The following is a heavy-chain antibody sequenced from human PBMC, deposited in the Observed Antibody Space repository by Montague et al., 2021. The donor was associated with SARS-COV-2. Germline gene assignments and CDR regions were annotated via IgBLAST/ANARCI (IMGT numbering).Heavy chain of an antibody. Sequence: SLRLSCAASGFTFSNSAMNWVRQAPGKGLEWVSGSSGSGGGTHXXXSXXXRFTISRDNSKNVLYLQMNSLRAEDTALSYCAKDSYYYGLGYGMDVWGQGTTVTVSS. CDR2: SSGSGGGT. D-gene: IGHD3-10*01. CDR1: GFTFSNSA. CDR3: AKDSYYYGLGYGMDV. V-gene: IGHV3-23*01. J-gene: IGHJ6*02.